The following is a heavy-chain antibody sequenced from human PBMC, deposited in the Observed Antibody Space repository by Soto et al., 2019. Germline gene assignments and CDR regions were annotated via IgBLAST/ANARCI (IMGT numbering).Heavy chain of an antibody. V-gene: IGHV3-33*01. Sequence: PGGSLILSCAASGFTFSSYGMHWVRQAPGKGLEWVAVIWYDGSNKYYADSVKGRFTISRDNSKNTLYLQMNSLRAEDTAVYYCARDLSAXLDEYYYYGMXVWGQGTTVXVSS. D-gene: IGHD1-1*01. CDR2: IWYDGSNK. CDR3: ARDLSAXLDEYYYYGMXV. CDR1: GFTFSSYG. J-gene: IGHJ6*02.